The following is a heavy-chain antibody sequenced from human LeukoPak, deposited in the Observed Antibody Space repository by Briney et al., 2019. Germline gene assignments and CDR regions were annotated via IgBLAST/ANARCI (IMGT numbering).Heavy chain of an antibody. CDR2: IWYDGSNK. D-gene: IGHD3-3*01. V-gene: IGHV3-33*01. J-gene: IGHJ4*02. CDR3: AREWGFWSGYPNPYFDY. Sequence: GGSLRLSCAASGFTFSSYGMRWVRQAPGKGLEWVAVIWYDGSNKYYADSVKGRFTISRDNSKNTLYLQMNSLRAEDTAVYYCAREWGFWSGYPNPYFDYWGQGTLVTVSS. CDR1: GFTFSSYG.